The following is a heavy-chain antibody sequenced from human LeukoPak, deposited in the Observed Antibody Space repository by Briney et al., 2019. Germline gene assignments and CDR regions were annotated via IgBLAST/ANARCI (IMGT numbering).Heavy chain of an antibody. J-gene: IGHJ4*02. CDR3: ARHNAPRRVGFDF. V-gene: IGHV4-39*01. CDR2: LSHAGNT. D-gene: IGHD2-2*01. CDR1: GYSVRNDFYY. Sequence: SETLSLTCSVSGYSVRNDFYYWGWIRQPTGKGLEWVACLSHAGNTWYNPSLESRLSISVDTPKNQFSLKFSSVTAADTALYWCARHNAPRRVGFDFWGQGILVTVSS.